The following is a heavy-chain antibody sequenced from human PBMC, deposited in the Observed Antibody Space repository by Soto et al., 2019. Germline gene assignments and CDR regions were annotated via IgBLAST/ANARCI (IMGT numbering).Heavy chain of an antibody. V-gene: IGHV4-4*02. CDR3: ARDYDGFDY. CDR2: ISHSGTV. J-gene: IGHJ4*02. D-gene: IGHD3-16*01. Sequence: PSETLSLTCDVSSVSITSSNWWTWVRQPPGKGLEWLGKISHSGTVNYNATLRSRVTISVDKPKNQLSLELMSVTAADTAVYYCARDYDGFDYWGPGIPVTVS. CDR1: SVSITSSNW.